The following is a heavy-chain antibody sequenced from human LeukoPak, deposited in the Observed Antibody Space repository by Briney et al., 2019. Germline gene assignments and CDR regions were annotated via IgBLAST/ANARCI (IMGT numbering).Heavy chain of an antibody. CDR2: INPNSGGT. V-gene: IGHV1-2*02. D-gene: IGHD3-22*01. CDR3: ARDWYYYDSSGDPGWFDP. CDR1: GYTFTGYY. J-gene: IGHJ5*02. Sequence: GASVKVSCKASGYTFTGYYMHWVRQAPGQGLEWMGWINPNSGGTNYAQKFQGRVTMTRDTSISTAYMELSRLRSDDTAVYYCARDWYYYDSSGDPGWFDPWGQGTLVTVPS.